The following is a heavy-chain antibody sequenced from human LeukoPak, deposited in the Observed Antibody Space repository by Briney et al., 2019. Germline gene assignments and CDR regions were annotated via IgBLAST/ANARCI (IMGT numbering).Heavy chain of an antibody. CDR2: IYYTGST. CDR3: AREVAWQHLDPTNWFAP. CDR1: GASISNSY. J-gene: IGHJ5*02. Sequence: PSETLSLTCTVSGASISNSYWSWIRQPPGKALEWIGYIYYTGSTNYNPSLKSRVTISVDTSKNQFSLKLSSVTAADTAVYYCAREVAWQHLDPTNWFAPWGQRTLVTFSS. D-gene: IGHD2-15*01. V-gene: IGHV4-59*12.